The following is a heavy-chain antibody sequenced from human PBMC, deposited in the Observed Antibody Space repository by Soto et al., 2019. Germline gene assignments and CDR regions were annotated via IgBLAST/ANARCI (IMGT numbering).Heavy chain of an antibody. J-gene: IGHJ4*02. D-gene: IGHD6-19*01. Sequence: PGGSLRLSCAASGFTLSSYAIHWVRQAPDQGLEWVTVLSKGGSNLYFADSVKGRFTISRDNSKNTLYLQMNSLRSEDTAVYYCAREVEYTSAFGISSSFDYWGQGTLVTVSS. CDR2: LSKGGSNL. CDR1: GFTLSSYA. CDR3: AREVEYTSAFGISSSFDY. V-gene: IGHV3-30-3*01.